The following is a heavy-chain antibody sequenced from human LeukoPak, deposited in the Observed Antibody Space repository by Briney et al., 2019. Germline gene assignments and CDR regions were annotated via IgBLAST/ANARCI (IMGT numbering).Heavy chain of an antibody. V-gene: IGHV4-34*01. Sequence: SETLSLTCAVYGGSFSGYYWSWIRQPPGKGLEWIGEINHSGSTNYNPSLKSRVTISVDTSKNHFSLNLRSVTAADTAVYYCASVRRGFGESSKYYSYYYMDVWGNGTTVTISS. CDR1: GGSFSGYY. J-gene: IGHJ6*03. CDR2: INHSGST. D-gene: IGHD3-10*01. CDR3: ASVRRGFGESSKYYSYYYMDV.